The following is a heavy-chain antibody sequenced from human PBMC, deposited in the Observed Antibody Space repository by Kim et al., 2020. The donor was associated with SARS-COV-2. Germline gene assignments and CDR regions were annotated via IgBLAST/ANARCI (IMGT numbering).Heavy chain of an antibody. V-gene: IGHV3-7*01. CDR1: GFTFSSYW. CDR2: IKQDGSEK. Sequence: GGSLRLSCAASGFTFSSYWMSWVRQAPGKGLEWVANIKQDGSEKYYVDSVKGRFTISRDNAKNSLYLQMNSLRAEDTAVYYCARVQHFWSGYLILDAFDIWGQGTMVTVSS. D-gene: IGHD3-3*02. CDR3: ARVQHFWSGYLILDAFDI. J-gene: IGHJ3*02.